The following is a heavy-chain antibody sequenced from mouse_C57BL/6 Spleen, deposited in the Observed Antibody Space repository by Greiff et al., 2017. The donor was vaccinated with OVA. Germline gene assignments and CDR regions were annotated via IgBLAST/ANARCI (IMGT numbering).Heavy chain of an antibody. CDR3: ARKYYGSSCAY. J-gene: IGHJ3*01. CDR2: ISSGSSTI. CDR1: GFSFSDYG. Sequence: EVKLMESGGGLVTPGGSLTLSCAASGFSFSDYGMPLVRPAPETGLEWVAYISSGSSTIYYADTVKGRFTIARDNAKNPLFLQMTSLRSEDTAMYYCARKYYGSSCAYWGQGTLVTVSA. D-gene: IGHD1-1*01. V-gene: IGHV5-17*01.